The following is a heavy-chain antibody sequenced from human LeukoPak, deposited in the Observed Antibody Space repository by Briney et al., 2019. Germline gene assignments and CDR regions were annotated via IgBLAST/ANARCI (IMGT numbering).Heavy chain of an antibody. CDR2: IYHSGST. CDR1: GGSISSYY. J-gene: IGHJ4*02. D-gene: IGHD6-13*01. Sequence: SQTLSLTCTVSGGSISSYYWSWIRQPPGKGLEWIVYIYHSGSTNYTPSLKSRVTISVDTSKNQFSLKLSSVTAADTSVYCCARHSSSWYGLIDYWGQGTLVTVSS. V-gene: IGHV4-59*08. CDR3: ARHSSSWYGLIDY.